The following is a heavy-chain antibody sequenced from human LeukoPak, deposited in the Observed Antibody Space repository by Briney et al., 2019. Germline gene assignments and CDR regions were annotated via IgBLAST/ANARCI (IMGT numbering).Heavy chain of an antibody. CDR2: IFPNSGGT. J-gene: IGHJ4*01. CDR3: TREDD. Sequence: ASVKVSCKASGYTFTGYYIHWVRQAPGQGLEWMGWIFPNSGGTIYAQKFQGRVSMTRDTSISTAYLELRSLRSDGTAVYYCTREDDWGQGTLVTVSS. CDR1: GYTFTGYY. V-gene: IGHV1-2*02.